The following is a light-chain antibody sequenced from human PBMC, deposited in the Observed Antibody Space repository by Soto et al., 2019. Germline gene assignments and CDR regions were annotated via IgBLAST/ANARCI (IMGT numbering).Light chain of an antibody. J-gene: IGLJ7*01. V-gene: IGLV1-36*01. CDR3: AAWDDSLNAAV. CDR2: YDD. CDR1: TSNVGNNA. Sequence: QSVLTQPPSVSEAPRQSVTISCSGSTSNVGNNAVRWYQQVPGKAPRLLIYYDDLLPSGVSDRFSGSKSGTSASLAISGLQSEDEAEYYCAAWDDSLNAAVFGGGTQLTVL.